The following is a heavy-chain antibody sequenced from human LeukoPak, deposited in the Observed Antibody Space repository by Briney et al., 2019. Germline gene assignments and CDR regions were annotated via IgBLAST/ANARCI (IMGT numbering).Heavy chain of an antibody. Sequence: ASVKISCKVSGYTFTDYYMYWVQQAPGKGLEWMGLVDPEDGETIYAEKFQGRVTITADTSTDTAYMELSSLRSEDTAVYYCATLVGAHDWFDPWGQGTLVTVSS. CDR1: GYTFTDYY. V-gene: IGHV1-69-2*01. J-gene: IGHJ5*02. CDR3: ATLVGAHDWFDP. D-gene: IGHD1-26*01. CDR2: VDPEDGET.